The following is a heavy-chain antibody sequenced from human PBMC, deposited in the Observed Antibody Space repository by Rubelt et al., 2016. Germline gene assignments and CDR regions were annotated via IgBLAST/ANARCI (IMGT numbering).Heavy chain of an antibody. V-gene: IGHV1-69*04. CDR1: GGTFSSYA. CDR2: IIPILGIA. Sequence: QVQLVQSGAEVKKPGSSVKVSCKASGGTFSSYAISWVRQAPGQGLEWMGRIIPILGIATFAQKFQGRVTITADKSTSTAYMELSSLRSEDTAVYYCARGGYSYVSGMDVWGQGTTVTVSS. CDR3: ARGGYSYVSGMDV. D-gene: IGHD5-18*01. J-gene: IGHJ6*02.